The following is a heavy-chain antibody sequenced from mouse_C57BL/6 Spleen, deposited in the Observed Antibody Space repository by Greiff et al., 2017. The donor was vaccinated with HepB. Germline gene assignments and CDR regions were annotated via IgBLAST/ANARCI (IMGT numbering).Heavy chain of an antibody. CDR2: ISDGGSYT. D-gene: IGHD1-2*01. Sequence: EVQRVESGGGLVKPGGSLKLSCAASGFTFSSYAMSWVRQTPEKRLEWVATISDGGSYTYYPDNVKGRFTISRDNAKNNLYLQMSHLKSEDTAMYYCGRSATGGYCDYWGQGTTLTVSS. V-gene: IGHV5-4*01. J-gene: IGHJ2*01. CDR1: GFTFSSYA. CDR3: GRSATGGYCDY.